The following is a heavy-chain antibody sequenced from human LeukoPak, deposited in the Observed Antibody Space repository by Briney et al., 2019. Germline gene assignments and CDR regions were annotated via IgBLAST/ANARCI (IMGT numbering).Heavy chain of an antibody. Sequence: GGSLRLSCAASGFTFSNYWMHWVRQAPGKGLVWVSRIKPDGSGTSYVDSVKGRFTISRDNVKSTLYLQMNSLGAEDTAVYYCAKDAVYGSGSVDYWGQGALVTVSS. D-gene: IGHD3-10*01. CDR2: IKPDGSGT. CDR1: GFTFSNYW. V-gene: IGHV3-74*01. CDR3: AKDAVYGSGSVDY. J-gene: IGHJ4*02.